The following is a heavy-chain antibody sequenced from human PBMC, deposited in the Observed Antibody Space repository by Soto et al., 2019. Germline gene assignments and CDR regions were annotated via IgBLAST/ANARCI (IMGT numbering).Heavy chain of an antibody. CDR1: GGSISSYY. V-gene: IGHV4-59*01. CDR3: ARDSGRITMVRGTFDY. J-gene: IGHJ4*02. Sequence: SETLSLTCTVSGGSISSYYWSWIRQPPGKGLEWIGYIYYSGSTNYNPSLKSRVTISVDTSKNQFSLKLSSVTAADTAVYYCARDSGRITMVRGTFDYWGQGTLVTVSS. D-gene: IGHD3-10*01. CDR2: IYYSGST.